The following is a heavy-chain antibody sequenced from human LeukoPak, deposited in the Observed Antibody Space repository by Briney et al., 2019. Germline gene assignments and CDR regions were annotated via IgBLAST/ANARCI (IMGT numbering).Heavy chain of an antibody. J-gene: IGHJ3*02. D-gene: IGHD6-19*01. Sequence: GGSLRLSCAASGFTFDDYAMHWVRQAPGKGLEWVSGISWNSGSIGYADSVKGRFTISRDNSKNTLYLQMNSLRAEDTAVYYCAKDPEYSSGWDDAFDIWGQGTMVTVSS. V-gene: IGHV3-9*01. CDR1: GFTFDDYA. CDR3: AKDPEYSSGWDDAFDI. CDR2: ISWNSGSI.